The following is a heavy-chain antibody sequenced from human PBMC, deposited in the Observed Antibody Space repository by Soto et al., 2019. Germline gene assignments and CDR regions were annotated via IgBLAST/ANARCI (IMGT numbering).Heavy chain of an antibody. CDR3: ARGGIGYCSGGSCYYFDY. D-gene: IGHD2-15*01. CDR2: IIPIFGTA. Sequence: SVKVSCKASGGTFSSYAISWVRQAPGQGLEWMGGIIPIFGTANYAQKFQGRVTITADESTSTAYMELSSLRSEDTAVYYCARGGIGYCSGGSCYYFDYWGQGTLVTVSS. CDR1: GGTFSSYA. J-gene: IGHJ4*02. V-gene: IGHV1-69*13.